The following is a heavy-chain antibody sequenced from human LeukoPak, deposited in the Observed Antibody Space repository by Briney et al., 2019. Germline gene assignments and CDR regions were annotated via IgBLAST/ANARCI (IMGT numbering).Heavy chain of an antibody. CDR1: GFTFSNYA. J-gene: IGHJ4*02. CDR3: LGVNTVTLPSDVY. Sequence: PGGSLRLSCATSGFTFSNYAMSRVRQAPGKGLEWLAAIRYSGRTTYYADSVEGRFTISRDNSKNALYLQMNNLRAEDTAVYATLGVNTVTLPSDVYWGQGTLVTVSS. D-gene: IGHD4-17*01. V-gene: IGHV3-23*01. CDR2: IRYSGRTT.